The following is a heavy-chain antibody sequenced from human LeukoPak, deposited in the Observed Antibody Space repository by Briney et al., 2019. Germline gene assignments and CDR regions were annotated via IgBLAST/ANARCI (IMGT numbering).Heavy chain of an antibody. D-gene: IGHD5/OR15-5a*01. J-gene: IGHJ5*02. CDR2: ISASGGST. Sequence: GGSLRLSCAASGFTFNSYAMSWVRQAPGKGLEWVSIISASGGSTYYADSVKGRFTISRDNSKNTLYLQMNSLRVEDTAVYYCLVWKHVFDRWGQGTLVTVSS. CDR3: LVWKHVFDR. CDR1: GFTFNSYA. V-gene: IGHV3-23*01.